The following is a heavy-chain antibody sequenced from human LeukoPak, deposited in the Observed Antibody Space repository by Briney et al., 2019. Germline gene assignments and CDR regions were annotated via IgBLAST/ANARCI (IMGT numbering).Heavy chain of an antibody. D-gene: IGHD2-2*01. J-gene: IGHJ4*02. V-gene: IGHV1-2*02. CDR1: GYTFTDYY. CDR2: INPNDGDT. CDR3: ARANFLYCSSSTCLFDY. Sequence: ASVKVSCKASGYTFTDYYMHWVRQAPGQGFGWMGWINPNDGDTNYAQKFQGRVTMTRDTSISTAYMEVSRLRSDDTAVYYCARANFLYCSSSTCLFDYWGQGTLVTVSS.